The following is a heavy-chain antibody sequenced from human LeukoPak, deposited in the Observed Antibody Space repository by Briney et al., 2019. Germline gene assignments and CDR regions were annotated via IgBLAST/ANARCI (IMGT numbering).Heavy chain of an antibody. CDR3: ARDRYGGNLDAFDI. V-gene: IGHV4-39*07. CDR2: IYYSGST. Sequence: SETLSLTCTVSGGSISSSSYYWGWIRQPPGKGLEWIGSIYYSGSTYYNPSLKSRVTISVDTSKNQFSLKLSSVTAADTAVYYCARDRYGGNLDAFDIWGQGTVVTVSS. D-gene: IGHD4-23*01. CDR1: GGSISSSSYY. J-gene: IGHJ3*02.